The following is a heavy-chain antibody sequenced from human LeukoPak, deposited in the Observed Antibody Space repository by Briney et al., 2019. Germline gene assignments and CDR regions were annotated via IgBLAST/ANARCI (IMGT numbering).Heavy chain of an antibody. CDR2: VYYSGST. J-gene: IGHJ4*02. Sequence: PSETLSLTCSVSGGSISTGNYYWTWIRQPPGKGLEWIGYVYYSGSTNYNPSLKSRVAISVDTSKNQFSLKLNSVTAADTAVYYCALHSSLDYWGQGALVTVSS. V-gene: IGHV4-61*01. CDR3: ALHSSLDY. CDR1: GGSISTGNYY. D-gene: IGHD6-13*01.